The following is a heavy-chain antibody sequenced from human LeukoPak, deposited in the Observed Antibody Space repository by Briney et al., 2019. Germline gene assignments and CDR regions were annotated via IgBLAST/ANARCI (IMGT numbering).Heavy chain of an antibody. J-gene: IGHJ4*02. Sequence: PGGSLRLSCAASGFTFSSYSMNWVRQAPGKGLEWVSSISSSSSYIYYADSVKGRFTISRDNAKNSLYLQMNSLRAEDTAVYYCAKGRYGDYAAMDYWGQGTLVTVSS. CDR2: ISSSSSYI. D-gene: IGHD4-17*01. CDR1: GFTFSSYS. V-gene: IGHV3-21*04. CDR3: AKGRYGDYAAMDY.